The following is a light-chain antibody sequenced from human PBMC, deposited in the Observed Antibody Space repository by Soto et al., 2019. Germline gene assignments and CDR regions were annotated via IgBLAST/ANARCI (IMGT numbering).Light chain of an antibody. J-gene: IGLJ3*02. CDR1: SSNIGSNA. Sequence: QSALTQPPSASGTPGQRVAISCSGSSSNIGSNAVNWYQQLPGAAPKLLIYKNNLRPSGVPGRFSGSKSGASASLAISGLQSEDESDYYCAAWDDSLKGLVFGGGTKLTVL. CDR3: AAWDDSLKGLV. V-gene: IGLV1-44*01. CDR2: KNN.